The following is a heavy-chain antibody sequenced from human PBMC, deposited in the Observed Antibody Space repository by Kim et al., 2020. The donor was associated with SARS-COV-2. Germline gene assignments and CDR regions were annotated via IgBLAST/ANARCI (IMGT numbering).Heavy chain of an antibody. Sequence: GGSLRLSCAASGFTFSSYSMNWVRQAPGKGLEWVSYISSSSSTIYYADSVKGRFTISRDNAKNSLYLQMNSLRDEDTAVYYCARDLPRWDSSGYYQDYYYYFGMDVLRQATTVTVSS. CDR3: ARDLPRWDSSGYYQDYYYYFGMDV. J-gene: IGHJ6*02. V-gene: IGHV3-48*02. D-gene: IGHD3-22*01. CDR2: ISSSSSTI. CDR1: GFTFSSYS.